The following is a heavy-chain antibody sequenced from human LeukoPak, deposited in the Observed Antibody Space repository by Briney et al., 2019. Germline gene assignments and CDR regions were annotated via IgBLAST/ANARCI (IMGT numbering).Heavy chain of an antibody. CDR2: IIPIFGTA. V-gene: IGHV1-69*05. J-gene: IGHJ6*03. D-gene: IGHD3-3*01. CDR3: ARNTIFGVVGRVPYYYMDV. CDR1: GGTFSSYA. Sequence: SVKVSCKASGGTFSSYAISWMRQAPGQGLEWMGGIIPIFGTANYAQKFQGRVTITTDESTSTAYMELSSLRSEDTAVYYCARNTIFGVVGRVPYYYMDVWGKGTTVTVSS.